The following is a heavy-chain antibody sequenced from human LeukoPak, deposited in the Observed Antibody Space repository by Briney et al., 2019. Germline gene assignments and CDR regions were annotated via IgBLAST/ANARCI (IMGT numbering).Heavy chain of an antibody. J-gene: IGHJ4*02. D-gene: IGHD3-10*01. V-gene: IGHV4-34*01. CDR2: INHSGST. CDR1: GGSFSGYY. CDR3: ARGDGSGGYYTPLDY. Sequence: PSETLSLTCAVYGGSFSGYYWTWIRQSPGKGLEWIGEINHSGSTDYNPSLKSRVTISSDMSKNQFSLKVSSVTAADTAVYYCARGDGSGGYYTPLDYWGQGTLVTVSS.